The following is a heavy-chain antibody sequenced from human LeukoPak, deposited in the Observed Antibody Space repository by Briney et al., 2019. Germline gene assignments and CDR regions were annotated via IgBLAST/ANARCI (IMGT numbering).Heavy chain of an antibody. CDR2: IYYSGST. V-gene: IGHV4-59*01. CDR3: ARGRIRNYYDSSGYYDY. CDR1: GGSISSYY. J-gene: IGHJ4*02. Sequence: SETLSLTCTVSGGSISSYYWSWIRQPPGKGLEWIGYIYYSGSTNYNPSLKSRVTISVDTSKNQFSLKLSSVTAADTAVYYCARGRIRNYYDSSGYYDYWGQGTLVTVSS. D-gene: IGHD3-22*01.